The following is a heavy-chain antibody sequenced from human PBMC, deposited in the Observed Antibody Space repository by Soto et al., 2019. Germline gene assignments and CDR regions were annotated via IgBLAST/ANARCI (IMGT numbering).Heavy chain of an antibody. CDR1: GYTFTSYD. V-gene: IGHV1-8*01. J-gene: IGHJ6*02. CDR2: MIPNSGTT. D-gene: IGHD2-2*01. Sequence: ASVKLSCKASGYTFTSYDISWVRQAPGQGLEWMGWMIPNSGTTGYTQKFQGRVTMARNTSISTAYMELSSLRSEDTAVYYCASQGYCISTSCPNYYYGMDVWGQGTTVTVSS. CDR3: ASQGYCISTSCPNYYYGMDV.